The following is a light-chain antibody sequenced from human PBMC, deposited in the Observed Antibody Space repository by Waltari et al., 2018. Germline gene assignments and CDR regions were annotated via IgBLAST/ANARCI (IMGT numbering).Light chain of an antibody. CDR1: MLPKKY. CDR2: QDS. Sequence: SSELTQPSSVSVSPGQTARITCSGDMLPKKYTRWFQQKPGQAPVLVLYQDSARPSGIPERFAGSSSGTTVTLTLSGAQVEDEADYYCYSTTDNNLGVFGPGTRVTVL. V-gene: IGLV3-27*01. CDR3: YSTTDNNLGV. J-gene: IGLJ1*01.